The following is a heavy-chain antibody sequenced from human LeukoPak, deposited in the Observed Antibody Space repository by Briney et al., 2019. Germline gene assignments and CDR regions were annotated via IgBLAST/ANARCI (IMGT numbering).Heavy chain of an antibody. Sequence: GESLKVSCKGSGYSFTSYWIGWVRQMPGKGLEWMGIIYPGDSDTRYSPSFQGQVTISADKSISTAYLQWSSLKASDTAMYYCARQTQVTSYAFDIWGQGTMVTVSS. CDR2: IYPGDSDT. D-gene: IGHD2-21*02. CDR1: GYSFTSYW. CDR3: ARQTQVTSYAFDI. V-gene: IGHV5-51*01. J-gene: IGHJ3*02.